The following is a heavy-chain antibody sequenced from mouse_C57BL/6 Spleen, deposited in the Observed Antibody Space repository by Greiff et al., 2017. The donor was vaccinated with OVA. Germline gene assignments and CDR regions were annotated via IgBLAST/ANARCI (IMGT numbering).Heavy chain of an antibody. J-gene: IGHJ1*03. CDR2: ISDGGSYT. V-gene: IGHV5-4*01. Sequence: EVQGVESGGGLVKPGGSLKLSCAASGFTFSSYAMSWVRQTPEKRLEWVATISDGGSYTYYPDNVKGRFTISRDNAKNNLYLQMSHLKSEDTAMYYCARGRDWYFDVWGTGTTVTVSS. CDR1: GFTFSSYA. CDR3: ARGRDWYFDV.